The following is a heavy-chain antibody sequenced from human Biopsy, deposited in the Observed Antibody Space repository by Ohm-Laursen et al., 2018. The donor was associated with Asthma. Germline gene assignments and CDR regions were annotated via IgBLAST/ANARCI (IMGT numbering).Heavy chain of an antibody. CDR2: INGKSNSI. V-gene: IGHV3-11*01. CDR1: GFTFSDNY. D-gene: IGHD6-19*01. CDR3: ARDSYSSGLYDDFES. Sequence: SLRLSCAAAGFTFSDNYMSWIRQAPGKGLEWISYINGKSNSIEYADSVKGRFTISRDNAKNSLYPQMNSLRAEDTAVYYCARDSYSSGLYDDFESWGQGTLVTVSS. J-gene: IGHJ4*02.